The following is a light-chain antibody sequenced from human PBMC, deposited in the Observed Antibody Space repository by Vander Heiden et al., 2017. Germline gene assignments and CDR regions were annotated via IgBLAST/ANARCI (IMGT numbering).Light chain of an antibody. CDR1: QSVLARSNNNNY. CDR2: WAS. Sequence: DIVMTQSPDSLAVSLGERATIPCRSSQSVLARSNNNNYLAWYQQKPGQPPKLLIYWASIRKSGVPNRFTASGSGTDFTLTISSLQAEDVAIYYCQQYYSSPVTFGQGTRLETK. CDR3: QQYYSSPVT. J-gene: IGKJ5*01. V-gene: IGKV4-1*01.